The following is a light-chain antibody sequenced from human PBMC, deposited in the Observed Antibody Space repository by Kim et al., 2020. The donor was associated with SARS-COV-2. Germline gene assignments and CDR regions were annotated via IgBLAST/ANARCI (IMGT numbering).Light chain of an antibody. CDR1: QGIGTS. V-gene: IGKV1-13*02. CDR3: QQFKSFPPT. J-gene: IGKJ1*01. CDR2: GTS. Sequence: AIQLAQSPSSLSASVGDRVTMTCRASQGIGTSLAWYRQRPGKAPQLLMEGTSTLESGVPSGFTGSGSGTDFILTISSLQPEDLATYYCQQFKSFPPTFGQGTKVDIK.